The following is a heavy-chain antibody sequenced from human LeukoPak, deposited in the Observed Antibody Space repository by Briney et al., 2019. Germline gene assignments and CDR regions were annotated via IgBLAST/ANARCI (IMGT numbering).Heavy chain of an antibody. CDR3: ARASWVSTTDAVR. V-gene: IGHV3-23*01. J-gene: IGHJ4*02. D-gene: IGHD1-14*01. CDR2: IRGSGET. CDR1: GLSFSSFA. Sequence: GGSLRLSCAASGLSFSSFAMSWVRQGPAGGLEWVSSIRGSGETSYADSVKGRSTLYSDFSRNTVYFQLNNLRVEDTAMYYCARASWVSTTDAVRWGQGTLVTVSS.